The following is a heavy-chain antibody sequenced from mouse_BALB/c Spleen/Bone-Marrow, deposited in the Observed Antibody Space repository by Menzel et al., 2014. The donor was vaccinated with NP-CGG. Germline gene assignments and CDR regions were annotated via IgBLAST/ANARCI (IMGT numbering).Heavy chain of an antibody. Sequence: VQLKESGGGLVQPGGSRKLSCAASGFTFSSFGMHWVRQAPEKGLEWVAYISSGSSTIYYADTVKGRFTISRDNPKNTLFLQMTSLRSEDTAMYYCARWGGYCDVWGAGTTVTVSS. CDR3: ARWGGYCDV. J-gene: IGHJ1*01. CDR1: GFTFSSFG. CDR2: ISSGSSTI. V-gene: IGHV5-17*02.